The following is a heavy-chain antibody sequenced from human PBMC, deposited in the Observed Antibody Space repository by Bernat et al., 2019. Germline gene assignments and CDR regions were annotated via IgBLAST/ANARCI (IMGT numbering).Heavy chain of an antibody. CDR1: GFTFSDHY. D-gene: IGHD4-17*01. V-gene: IGHV3-72*01. Sequence: EVQVVESGGGLVQPGGSLRLSCAVSGFTFSDHYMDWVRQAPGKGLEWVGRIRNKPNSYTNKYAGAGKRGFTISRDESKNSPYMEMKSLETEDTAGYYCTNGDHGDDWGQGILVTVSS. CDR3: TNGDHGDD. CDR2: IRNKPNSYTN. J-gene: IGHJ4*02.